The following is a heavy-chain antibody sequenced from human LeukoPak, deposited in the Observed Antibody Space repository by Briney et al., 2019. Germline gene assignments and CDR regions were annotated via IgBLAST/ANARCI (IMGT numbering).Heavy chain of an antibody. D-gene: IGHD3-10*01. CDR1: GFSFSSYA. J-gene: IGHJ4*02. Sequence: HPGGSLRLSCAASGFSFSSYAMHWVCQAPAKGLEWVAVMSNDGRNEHYADSVKGRFTISRDNSKNTLYLQMNSLRGEDTAVYYCARDPYSLGSRINSDYWGQGTLVTVSS. CDR3: ARDPYSLGSRINSDY. CDR2: MSNDGRNE. V-gene: IGHV3-30*04.